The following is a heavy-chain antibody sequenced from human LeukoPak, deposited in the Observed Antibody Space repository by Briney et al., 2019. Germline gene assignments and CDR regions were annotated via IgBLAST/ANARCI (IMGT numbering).Heavy chain of an antibody. CDR1: GYTFTSYY. Sequence: ASVKVSCKASGYTFTSYYIHWARQAPGQGLEWMGIINPSGGNTNYAQKFQGRVTMTRDTSTSTIYMELSSLRSEDTAVYYCARDGDGTTWDYWGQGTLVTVSS. J-gene: IGHJ4*02. V-gene: IGHV1-46*01. CDR2: INPSGGNT. D-gene: IGHD4-17*01. CDR3: ARDGDGTTWDY.